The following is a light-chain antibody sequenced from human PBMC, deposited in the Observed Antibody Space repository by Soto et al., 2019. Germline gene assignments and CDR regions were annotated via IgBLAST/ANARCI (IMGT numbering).Light chain of an antibody. CDR1: QSVFSNSNNKNC. CDR3: QHYYSIPWT. Sequence: DIVMTQSPDSLAVSLGERATINRKSSQSVFSNSNNKNCIAWYQQKSGQPPKLLIYWASSRESGVPDRFSGGGSGTDFTLTISSLQAEDVATYYCQHYYSIPWTFGQGTRVEIK. J-gene: IGKJ1*01. V-gene: IGKV4-1*01. CDR2: WAS.